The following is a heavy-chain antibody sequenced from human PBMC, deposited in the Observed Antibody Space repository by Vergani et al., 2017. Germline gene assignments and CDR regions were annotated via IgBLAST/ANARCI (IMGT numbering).Heavy chain of an antibody. V-gene: IGHV4-59*01. CDR3: ARGHKN. J-gene: IGHJ4*02. CDR1: GSSISSYY. Sequence: QVQLQESGPGLVKPSETLSLTCTVSGSSISSYYWSWIRQPPGKGLEWIGYIYYSGGTNYNPSLKSRVTISVDTSKNQFSLKLSSVTAADTAVYYCARGHKNWGQGTLVTVSS. CDR2: IYYSGGT.